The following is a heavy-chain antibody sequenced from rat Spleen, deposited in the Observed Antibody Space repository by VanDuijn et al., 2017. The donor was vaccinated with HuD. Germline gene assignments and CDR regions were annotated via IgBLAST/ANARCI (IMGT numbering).Heavy chain of an antibody. D-gene: IGHD5-1*01. Sequence: EVQLVESGGGLVQPGRSMNVSCAASGFTFSYYGMAWVRQAPKKGLEWVAYISSDGRSTYYRDSMKGRFTISRDNAKSTLYLQMDSLRFEDTATYYCATGTGGFTDWGQGTLVTVSS. CDR2: ISSDGRST. CDR3: ATGTGGFTD. CDR1: GFTFSYYG. J-gene: IGHJ3*01. V-gene: IGHV5-27*01.